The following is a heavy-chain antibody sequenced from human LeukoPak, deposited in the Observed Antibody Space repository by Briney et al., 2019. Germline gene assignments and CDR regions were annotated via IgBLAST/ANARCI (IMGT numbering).Heavy chain of an antibody. V-gene: IGHV3-20*04. CDR3: ARGEWDLRD. CDR1: GFMFADHG. J-gene: IGHJ4*02. Sequence: TGGSLRLSCAASGFMFADHGMTWVRQVPGKGLEWVSGINWNGGSTGYVDSVKGRFTISRDNAKNVLFLQMSNLRAEDTAFYYCARGEWDLRDWGQGTLVIVSS. D-gene: IGHD1-26*01. CDR2: INWNGGST.